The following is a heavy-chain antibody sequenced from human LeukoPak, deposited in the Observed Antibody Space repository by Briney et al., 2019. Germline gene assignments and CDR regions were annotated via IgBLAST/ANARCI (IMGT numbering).Heavy chain of an antibody. CDR1: GFTFSGYG. V-gene: IGHV3-48*04. J-gene: IGHJ4*02. CDR2: VSSSSDAI. Sequence: PGGSLRLSCAASGFTFSGYGMNWVRRAPGKGLEWVSYVSSSSDAIYYADSVKGRFTISRDNAKNSLYMQMNSLRAEDTAVYYCARLGSTVTTPFDYWGQGTLVTVSS. D-gene: IGHD4-17*01. CDR3: ARLGSTVTTPFDY.